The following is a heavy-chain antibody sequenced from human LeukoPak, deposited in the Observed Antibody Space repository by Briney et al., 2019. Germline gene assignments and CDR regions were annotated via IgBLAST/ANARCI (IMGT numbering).Heavy chain of an antibody. D-gene: IGHD3-22*01. J-gene: IGHJ6*03. CDR1: GFTFSSYS. CDR3: ARDHYYDSSGYYYVSYYMDV. Sequence: PGGSLRLSCAASGFTFSSYSMNWVRQAPGKGLEWVSSISSSSSYIYYADSVKGRFTISRDNAKNSLYLQTNSLRAEDTAVYYCARDHYYDSSGYYYVSYYMDVWGKGTTVTVSS. V-gene: IGHV3-21*01. CDR2: ISSSSSYI.